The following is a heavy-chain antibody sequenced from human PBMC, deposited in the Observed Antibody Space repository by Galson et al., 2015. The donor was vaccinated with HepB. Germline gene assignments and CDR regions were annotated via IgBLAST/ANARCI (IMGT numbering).Heavy chain of an antibody. J-gene: IGHJ6*02. D-gene: IGHD6-19*01. Sequence: SVKVSCKASGYTFTSYAMHWVRQAPGQRLEWMGWINAGNGNTKYSQKFQGRVTITRDTSASTAYMELSSLRSEDTAVYYCARVPRGAVAGLPYYYGMDVWGQGTTVTVSS. CDR2: INAGNGNT. CDR1: GYTFTSYA. CDR3: ARVPRGAVAGLPYYYGMDV. V-gene: IGHV1-3*01.